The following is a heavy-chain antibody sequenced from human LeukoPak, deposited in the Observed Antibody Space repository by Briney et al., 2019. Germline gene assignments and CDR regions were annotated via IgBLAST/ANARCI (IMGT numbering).Heavy chain of an antibody. Sequence: SETLSLTCTVSGGSISSYYWSWIRQPPGKGLEWIGYIYYSGSTNYNPSLKSRVTISVDTSKKQFPPKRSSLTAAETAVYYWASLVRGSVGGPWLDPWGQGALVTVSS. CDR3: ASLVRGSVGGPWLDP. J-gene: IGHJ5*02. V-gene: IGHV4-59*01. CDR2: IYYSGST. D-gene: IGHD3-10*02. CDR1: GGSISSYY.